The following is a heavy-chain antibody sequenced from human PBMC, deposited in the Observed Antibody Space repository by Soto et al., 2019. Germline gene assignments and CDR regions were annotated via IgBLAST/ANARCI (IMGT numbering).Heavy chain of an antibody. Sequence: SETLSPTCTVSGGSISSYYWSWIRQPPGKGLEWIGYIYYSGSTNYNPSLKSRVTISVDTSKNQFSLKLSSVTAADTAGYYCARAIYGGNSGFDYWGQGTLVTVSS. CDR2: IYYSGST. CDR3: ARAIYGGNSGFDY. V-gene: IGHV4-59*01. CDR1: GGSISSYY. J-gene: IGHJ4*02. D-gene: IGHD4-17*01.